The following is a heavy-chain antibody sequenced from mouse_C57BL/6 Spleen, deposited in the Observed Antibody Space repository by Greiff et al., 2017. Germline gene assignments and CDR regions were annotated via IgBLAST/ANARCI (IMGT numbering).Heavy chain of an antibody. CDR2: ISDGGSYT. Sequence: EVKLVESGGGLVKPGGSLKLSCAASGFTFSSYAMSWVRQTPEKRLEWVATISDGGSYTYYPDNVKGRFTISRDNAKNNLYLQMSHLKSEDTAMYYCARMAMGYWGQGTSVTVSS. CDR1: GFTFSSYA. CDR3: ARMAMGY. V-gene: IGHV5-4*03. J-gene: IGHJ4*01.